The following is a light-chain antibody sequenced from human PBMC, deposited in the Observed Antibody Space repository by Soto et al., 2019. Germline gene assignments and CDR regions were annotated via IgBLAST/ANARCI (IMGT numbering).Light chain of an antibody. CDR1: QSVSSN. J-gene: IGKJ4*01. Sequence: EIVMTQSPATLSVSPGERATLSCRASQSVSSNLAWYQQKPGQAPRLLIYGASTRATGIPARFSGSGSGTEFTLTISSLQSEDFAVYYCQQYHNWPLTLGGGTKVDIK. CDR2: GAS. CDR3: QQYHNWPLT. V-gene: IGKV3-15*01.